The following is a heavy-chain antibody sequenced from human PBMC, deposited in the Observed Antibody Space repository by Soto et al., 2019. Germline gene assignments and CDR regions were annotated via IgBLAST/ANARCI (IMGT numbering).Heavy chain of an antibody. D-gene: IGHD6-19*01. CDR2: ISGSGDYT. CDR3: AKVDRYSSGWSYYAPADYYYPMDV. J-gene: IGHJ6*02. V-gene: IGHV3-23*01. CDR1: GFTFDIYA. Sequence: EVQLLESGGDLVQPGGSLRLSCDASGFTFDIYALSWVRQTPGKGLEWVAAISGSGDYTYYTDSVKGRFTISRDNSKNTLSLQMNNMRVEDTAIYYCAKVDRYSSGWSYYAPADYYYPMDVWGQGTTVTVSS.